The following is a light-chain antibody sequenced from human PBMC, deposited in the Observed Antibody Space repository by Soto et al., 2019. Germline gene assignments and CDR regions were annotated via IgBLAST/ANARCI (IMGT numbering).Light chain of an antibody. V-gene: IGKV3-11*01. CDR3: HHRQSWPRT. CDR1: QAANTR. CDR2: LAS. J-gene: IGKJ1*01. Sequence: EIVLTQFPATLSSFPGDRVTLSCRASQAANTRLAWYQHRPGQAPRLLIYLASNRAAGVPARFSRSGSGTDFTLTISDVEPEDFAVYYCHHRQSWPRTFGQGTTVDI.